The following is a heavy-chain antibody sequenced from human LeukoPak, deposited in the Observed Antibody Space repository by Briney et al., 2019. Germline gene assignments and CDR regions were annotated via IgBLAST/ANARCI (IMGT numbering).Heavy chain of an antibody. D-gene: IGHD3-10*01. V-gene: IGHV3-23*01. Sequence: GGSLRLSCAASGFTFSSYAMSWVRQAPGKGLEWVSAISGSGGSTYYADSVKGRFTISRDNSKNTLYLQMNSLRAEDTAVYYCAKDRPSLWFGELFLDYWGQGTLVTVSS. CDR2: ISGSGGST. J-gene: IGHJ4*02. CDR3: AKDRPSLWFGELFLDY. CDR1: GFTFSSYA.